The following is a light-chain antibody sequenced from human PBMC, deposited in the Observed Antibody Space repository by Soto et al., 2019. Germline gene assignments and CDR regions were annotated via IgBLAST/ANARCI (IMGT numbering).Light chain of an antibody. CDR2: EVS. CDR3: SSYTSSSTLV. Sequence: QSVLTQPASVCGSPGQSTTISCTGTSSDVGGYNYVSWYQQHPGKAPKLMIYEVSNRPSGVSNRFSGSKSGNTASLTISGLQAEDEADYYCSSYTSSSTLVFGTGTKVTVL. J-gene: IGLJ1*01. V-gene: IGLV2-14*01. CDR1: SSDVGGYNY.